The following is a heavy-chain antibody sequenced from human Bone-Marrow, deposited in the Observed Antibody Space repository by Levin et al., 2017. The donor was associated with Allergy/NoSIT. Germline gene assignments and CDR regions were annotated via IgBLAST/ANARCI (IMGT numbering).Heavy chain of an antibody. CDR1: GGSISSYY. CDR3: AGGRGYSGSRTPVFDY. Sequence: PGGSLRLSCTVSGGSISSYYWSWIRQPPGKGLEWIGYIYYSGSTNYNPSLKSRVTISVDTSKNQFSLKLSSVTAADTAVYYCAGGRGYSGSRTPVFDYWGQGTLVTVSS. V-gene: IGHV4-59*01. D-gene: IGHD1-26*01. CDR2: IYYSGST. J-gene: IGHJ4*02.